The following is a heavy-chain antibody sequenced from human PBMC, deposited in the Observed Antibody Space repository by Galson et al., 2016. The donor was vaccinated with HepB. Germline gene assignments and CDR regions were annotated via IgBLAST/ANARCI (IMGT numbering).Heavy chain of an antibody. Sequence: SVKVSCKASGYTFTSYAIHWLRQAPGQRLEWMGWINAGNGNTKYSQKFQGRVTITRDTSANTAYMELSSLRSEDTAVYYCARAIVVMPSANWFDPWGQGALVT. D-gene: IGHD2-8*01. J-gene: IGHJ5*02. CDR3: ARAIVVMPSANWFDP. V-gene: IGHV1-3*01. CDR1: GYTFTSYA. CDR2: INAGNGNT.